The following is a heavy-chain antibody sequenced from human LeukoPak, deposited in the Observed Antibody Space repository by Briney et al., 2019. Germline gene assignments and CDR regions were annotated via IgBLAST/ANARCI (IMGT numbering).Heavy chain of an antibody. CDR2: IIPIFGTA. CDR1: GGTFSSYA. Sequence: SVKVSCKASGGTFSSYAIRWVRQAPGQGLEWIGGIIPIFGTANYAQKVQGRVTISTVESASTAYMELSSLRSEDTGVYYCARQYYYDSSGCKPLNFDYWGQGTLVTVSS. CDR3: ARQYYYDSSGCKPLNFDY. V-gene: IGHV1-69*05. D-gene: IGHD3-22*01. J-gene: IGHJ4*02.